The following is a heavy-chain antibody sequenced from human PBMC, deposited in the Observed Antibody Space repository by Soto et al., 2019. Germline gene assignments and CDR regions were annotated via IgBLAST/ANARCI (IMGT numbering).Heavy chain of an antibody. CDR2: IIPIFGTA. D-gene: IGHD3-22*01. V-gene: IGHV1-69*12. CDR3: ARDRGPSSGYYPYWFDP. CDR1: GGTFSSYA. Sequence: QVQLVQSGAEVKKPGSSVKVSCKASGGTFSSYAITWVRQAPGQGLEWMGGIIPIFGTANYAQKFQARVTITADEAMSTAYMELSSLRSEDTAGYYCARDRGPSSGYYPYWFDPWGQGALVTVSS. J-gene: IGHJ5*02.